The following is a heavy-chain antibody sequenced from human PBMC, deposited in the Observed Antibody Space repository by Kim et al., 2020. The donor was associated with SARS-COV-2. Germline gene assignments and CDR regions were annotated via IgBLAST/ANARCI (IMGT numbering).Heavy chain of an antibody. CDR3: ARTICRGGIFYKGWFDP. J-gene: IGHJ5*02. Sequence: APFTISRDTSTHTLYLQMTSLRAEDTAVYYCARTICRGGIFYKGWFDPWGQGTLVTVSS. V-gene: IGHV3-30*07. D-gene: IGHD2-15*01.